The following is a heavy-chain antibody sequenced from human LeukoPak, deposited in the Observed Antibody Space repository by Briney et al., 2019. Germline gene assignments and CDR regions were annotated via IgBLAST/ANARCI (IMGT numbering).Heavy chain of an antibody. Sequence: GGSLRLSCAASGFTFSRYWMSWVRQAPGKGLEWVANIKQDGSEKHYVDSVKGRFTISRDNAKNSLYLQMNSLRAEDTAVYFCSRAEYSPGYYSYDYYYMDVWGKGTTVTVSS. V-gene: IGHV3-7*01. CDR2: IKQDGSEK. D-gene: IGHD6-6*01. CDR1: GFTFSRYW. J-gene: IGHJ6*03. CDR3: SRAEYSPGYYSYDYYYMDV.